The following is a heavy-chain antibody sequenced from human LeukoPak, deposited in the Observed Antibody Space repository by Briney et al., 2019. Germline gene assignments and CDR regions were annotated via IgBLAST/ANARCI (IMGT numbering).Heavy chain of an antibody. D-gene: IGHD3-10*01. CDR1: GGSISSYY. CDR2: IYYSGST. J-gene: IGHJ3*02. CDR3: ARVGLTMVRGVIITDAFDI. V-gene: IGHV4-59*01. Sequence: SETLSLTCTVSGGSISSYYWSWIRQPPGKGLEWIGYIYYSGSTNYNPSLKSRVTISVDTSKNQFSLKLSSVTAADTAVYYCARVGLTMVRGVIITDAFDIWGQGQWSPSLQ.